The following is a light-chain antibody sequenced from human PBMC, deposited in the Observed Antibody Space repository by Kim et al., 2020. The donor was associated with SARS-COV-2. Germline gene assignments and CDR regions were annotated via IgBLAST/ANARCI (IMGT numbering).Light chain of an antibody. J-gene: IGKJ1*01. CDR1: QSISIS. Sequence: DIQMTQSPSTLSASLGDRVTITCRASQSISISLAWYQQKPGKAPNLLIYEASSLQSGVPSRFRGSGSGTEFTLTISSLQPDDFATYYCQHYDVYSGTFGQGTKVDIK. V-gene: IGKV1-5*01. CDR3: QHYDVYSGT. CDR2: EAS.